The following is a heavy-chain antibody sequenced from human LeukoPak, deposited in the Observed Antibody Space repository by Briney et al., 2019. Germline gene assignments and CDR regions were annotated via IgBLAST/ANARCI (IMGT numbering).Heavy chain of an antibody. CDR3: ATLTMVRGVTNDY. Sequence: AAVTVSCKVSGYTLTELSMHWVGQAPGKGLDGMGGFDPEDGETIYAQKFQGRVTMTEDTSTDTAYMELSSLRSEDTAVYYCATLTMVRGVTNDYWGQGTLVTVSS. V-gene: IGHV1-24*01. CDR1: GYTLTELS. D-gene: IGHD3-10*01. CDR2: FDPEDGET. J-gene: IGHJ4*02.